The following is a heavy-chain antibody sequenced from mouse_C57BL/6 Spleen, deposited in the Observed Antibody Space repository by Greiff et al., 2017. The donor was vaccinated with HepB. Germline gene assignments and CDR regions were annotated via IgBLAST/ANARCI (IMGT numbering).Heavy chain of an antibody. V-gene: IGHV1-53*01. J-gene: IGHJ1*03. CDR3: ARGGSYYWYFDV. Sequence: QVHVKQPGTELVKPGASVKLSCKASGYTFTSYWMHWVKQRPGQGLEWIGNINPSNGGTNYNEKFKSKATLTVDKSSSTAYMQLSSLTSEDSAVYYCARGGSYYWYFDVWGTGTTVTVSS. CDR1: GYTFTSYW. CDR2: INPSNGGT.